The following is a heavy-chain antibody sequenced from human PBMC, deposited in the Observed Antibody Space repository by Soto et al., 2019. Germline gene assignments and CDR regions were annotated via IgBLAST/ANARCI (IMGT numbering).Heavy chain of an antibody. Sequence: QVQLQESGPGLVKPSQTLSLTCTVSGGSISSGGYYWSWIRQHPGKGLEWIGYIYYSGSTYYNPSLKSRVTISVDTSKNQFSLKLSSVTAADTAVYYCASHIAAAGKFGIGPNDAFDIWGQGTMVTVSS. CDR2: IYYSGST. J-gene: IGHJ3*02. CDR1: GGSISSGGYY. V-gene: IGHV4-31*03. D-gene: IGHD6-13*01. CDR3: ASHIAAAGKFGIGPNDAFDI.